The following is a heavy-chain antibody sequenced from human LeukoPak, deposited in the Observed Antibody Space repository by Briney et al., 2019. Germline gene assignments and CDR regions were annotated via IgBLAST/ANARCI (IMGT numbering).Heavy chain of an antibody. J-gene: IGHJ6*02. CDR1: GYGFSNYW. CDR3: VRRTVLREGRPAYYGLDL. D-gene: IGHD1-1*01. CDR2: IYPGGSDT. V-gene: IGHV5-51*01. Sequence: HGESLKISCRDAGYGFSNYWVGWVRQMPREGLEWMGSIYPGGSDTRYSPSFQGRVTISADKSFSTVYLQWSSVTASDTAVYYCVRRTVLREGRPAYYGLDLWGQGTPVT.